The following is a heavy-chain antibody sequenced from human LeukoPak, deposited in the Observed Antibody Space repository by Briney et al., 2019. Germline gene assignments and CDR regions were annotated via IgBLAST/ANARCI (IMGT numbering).Heavy chain of an antibody. D-gene: IGHD3-10*01. CDR2: ISNDNGIT. CDR3: ARGGFDYYGSGRAFDF. CDR1: GYSFTGYG. J-gene: IGHJ4*02. V-gene: IGHV1-18*01. Sequence: RASVKVSCKASGYSFTGYGINWVRQAPGQGLEWMGWISNDNGITNYAQQFQGRVTMDTETYTSTAYMELRSLRSDDTAVYYCARGGFDYYGSGRAFDFWGQGTLVTVSS.